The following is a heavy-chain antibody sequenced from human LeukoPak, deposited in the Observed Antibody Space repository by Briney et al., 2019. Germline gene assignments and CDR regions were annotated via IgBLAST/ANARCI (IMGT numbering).Heavy chain of an antibody. V-gene: IGHV3-48*03. Sequence: AGGSLRLSCAASGFTFSSYEMNWVRQAPGKGLEWVSYISSSGSTIYYADSVKGRFTISRDYAKNSLYLQMDSLRAEDTAVYYCARDYLDCSSTSCSYYDDYWGQGTLDTVSS. CDR3: ARDYLDCSSTSCSYYDDY. CDR2: ISSSGSTI. D-gene: IGHD2-2*01. CDR1: GFTFSSYE. J-gene: IGHJ4*02.